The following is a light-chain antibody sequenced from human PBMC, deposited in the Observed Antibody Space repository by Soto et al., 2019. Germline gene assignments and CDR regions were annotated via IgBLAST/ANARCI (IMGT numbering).Light chain of an antibody. Sequence: QSALTQPASVSGSPGQSITISCTGTSSDIGGYNYVSWYQQHPGKAPKLMIYDVSNRPSGGSNRFSGSKSGNTASLTISGLQTEDEADYYCSSYISFFTPLFGGGTKLTVL. CDR2: DVS. V-gene: IGLV2-14*01. CDR1: SSDIGGYNY. J-gene: IGLJ2*01. CDR3: SSYISFFTPL.